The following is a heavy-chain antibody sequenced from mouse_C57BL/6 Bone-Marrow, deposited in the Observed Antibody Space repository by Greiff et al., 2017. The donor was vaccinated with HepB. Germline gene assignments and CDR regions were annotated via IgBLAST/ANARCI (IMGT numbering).Heavy chain of an antibody. J-gene: IGHJ2*01. V-gene: IGHV14-4*01. CDR1: GFNIKDDY. D-gene: IGHD2-1*01. Sequence: VQLQQSGAELVRPGASVKLSCTASGFNIKDDYMHWVKQRPEQGLEWIGWIDPENGDTEYASKFQGKATITADTSSNTAYLQLSSLTSEDTAVYYCTLLSGKRGRDYWGQGTTLTVSS. CDR3: TLLSGKRGRDY. CDR2: IDPENGDT.